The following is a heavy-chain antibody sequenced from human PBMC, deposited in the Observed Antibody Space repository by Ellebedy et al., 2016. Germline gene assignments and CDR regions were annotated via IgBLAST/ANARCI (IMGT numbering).Heavy chain of an antibody. CDR3: TRDKDGGYGFDP. CDR2: ISGNGDII. CDR1: GFTFSSYF. Sequence: GGSLRLSCAASGFTFSSYFMHWVRQAPEKGLEYLSSISGNGDIIHYANSVKGRFTISRDNSRNTMYLQMGSLRAEDMAVYYCTRDKDGGYGFDPWGQGTLVTVSS. V-gene: IGHV3-64*01. J-gene: IGHJ5*02. D-gene: IGHD5-12*01.